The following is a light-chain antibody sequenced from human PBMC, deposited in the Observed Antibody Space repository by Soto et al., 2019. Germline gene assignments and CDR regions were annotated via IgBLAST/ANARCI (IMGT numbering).Light chain of an antibody. Sequence: EFVLTQSPGTLSLSPGERATLSCRASQTVRNNYLAWYQQKPGQAPRLLIYDASSRATGIPDRFSGGGSGTDFSLPSSILEPEDFALYYCQQFSSYPLTFGGGTKLEIK. J-gene: IGKJ4*01. CDR2: DAS. CDR3: QQFSSYPLT. CDR1: QTVRNNY. V-gene: IGKV3-20*01.